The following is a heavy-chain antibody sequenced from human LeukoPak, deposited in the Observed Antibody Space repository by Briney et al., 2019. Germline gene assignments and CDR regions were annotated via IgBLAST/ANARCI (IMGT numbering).Heavy chain of an antibody. V-gene: IGHV1-2*02. J-gene: IGHJ6*02. Sequence: ASVKVSCKASGYTFTGYYMHWVRQAPGQGLEWMGWINPNSGGTNYAQKFQGRVTMTRATSISTAYMELSRLRSDDTAVYYCARERETVYGMDVWGQGTTVTVSS. CDR2: INPNSGGT. CDR1: GYTFTGYY. CDR3: ARERETVYGMDV.